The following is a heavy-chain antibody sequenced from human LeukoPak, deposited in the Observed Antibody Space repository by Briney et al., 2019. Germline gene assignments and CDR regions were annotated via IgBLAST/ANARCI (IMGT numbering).Heavy chain of an antibody. V-gene: IGHV1-69*13. CDR2: IIPIFGTA. CDR1: GGIFSSYA. D-gene: IGHD2-2*01. Sequence: SVKVSCKASGGIFSSYAISWVRQAPGQGLEWMGGIIPIFGTANYAQKFQGRVTITADESTSTAYMELSSLRSEDTAVYYCSLGYCSSTSCYGIHYYYYYGMDVWGQGTTVTVSS. J-gene: IGHJ6*02. CDR3: SLGYCSSTSCYGIHYYYYYGMDV.